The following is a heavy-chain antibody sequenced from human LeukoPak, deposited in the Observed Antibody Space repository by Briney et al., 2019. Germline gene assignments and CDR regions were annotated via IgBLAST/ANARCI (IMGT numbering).Heavy chain of an antibody. D-gene: IGHD6-13*01. J-gene: IGHJ4*02. CDR3: ARVLPAAGTLGY. V-gene: IGHV3-73*01. Sequence: GGSLRLSCAASGFTFTASAAMHWVRQASGKGLEWVGHIRSKAHGYATAYGSSVKGRFTISRDDSESTAYLQMNSLRAEDTAVYYCARVLPAAGTLGYWGQGTLVTVSS. CDR1: GFTFTASAA. CDR2: IRSKAHGYAT.